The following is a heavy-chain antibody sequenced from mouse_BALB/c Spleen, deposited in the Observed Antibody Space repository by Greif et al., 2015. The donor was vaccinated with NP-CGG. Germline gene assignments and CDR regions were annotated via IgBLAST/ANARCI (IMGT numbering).Heavy chain of an antibody. J-gene: IGHJ2*01. CDR3: ASNCGSRTYFDS. CDR1: GYTFSSYW. CDR2: ILPGSGST. D-gene: IGHD1-1*01. V-gene: IGHV1-9*01. Sequence: QVQLQQSGAELMKSGASVKTSCRATGYTFSSYWIEGVKQSPGHGGEWIGEILPGSGSTNYNEKAKGKVAFTADTSPNTADMPRGSLASEDAAVHCCASNCGSRTYFDSWGQGTTLAVSS.